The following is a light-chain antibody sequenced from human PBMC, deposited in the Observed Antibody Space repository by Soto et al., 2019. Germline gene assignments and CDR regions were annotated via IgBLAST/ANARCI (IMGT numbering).Light chain of an antibody. CDR2: KDN. J-gene: IGLJ3*02. Sequence: SYELTQPPSMSVSTGQTARITCSGDPLTRQYVYWYQQKPGQAPLLVIYKDNERPSGIPERFSGSTSGTTGTLTISGVRAEDEADYYCQTADNSGTFLLFAGGTKLTVL. V-gene: IGLV3-25*02. CDR1: PLTRQY. CDR3: QTADNSGTFLL.